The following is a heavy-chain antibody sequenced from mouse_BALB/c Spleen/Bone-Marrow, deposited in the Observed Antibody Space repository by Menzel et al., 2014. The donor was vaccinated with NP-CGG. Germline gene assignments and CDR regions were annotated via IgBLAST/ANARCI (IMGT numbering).Heavy chain of an antibody. CDR1: GYAFSSYW. Sequence: QVHVKQSGAELVRPGSSVKISCKASGYAFSSYWMNWVKQRPGQGLEWIGQIYPGDGDTNSNGKFKGKATLTADKSSSTAYMQLSSLTSEDSAVYFCARGDGNYPFYAMDYWGQGTSVTVSS. V-gene: IGHV1-80*01. D-gene: IGHD2-1*01. CDR2: IYPGDGDT. J-gene: IGHJ4*01. CDR3: ARGDGNYPFYAMDY.